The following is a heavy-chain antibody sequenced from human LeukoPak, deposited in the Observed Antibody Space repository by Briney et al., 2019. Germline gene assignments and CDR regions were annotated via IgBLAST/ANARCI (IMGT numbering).Heavy chain of an antibody. CDR3: ARGGSSWYGAPFWYFDL. Sequence: GGSLRLSCAASGFTFSSYAMSWVRQAPGKGLEWVSAISGSGGSTYYADSVKGRFTISRENAKNSLYLQMNSLRAGDTAVYYCARGGSSWYGAPFWYFDLWGRGTLVTVSS. J-gene: IGHJ2*01. D-gene: IGHD6-13*01. CDR2: ISGSGGST. V-gene: IGHV3-23*01. CDR1: GFTFSSYA.